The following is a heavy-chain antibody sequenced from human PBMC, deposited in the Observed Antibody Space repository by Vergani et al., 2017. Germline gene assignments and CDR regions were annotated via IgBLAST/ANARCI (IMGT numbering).Heavy chain of an antibody. Sequence: QAQLQESGPGLVKPSETLSLPCHVFGVSVTDYNCTWLRQAPGKGLEWIGSLSTTGGATHASHNPSLKSRVSISVDTSKSQFSLRLTSVTSADSAIYYCAGENHSWQRADRWGQGLLVSVSS. CDR2: LSTTGGA. CDR3: AGENHSWQRADR. CDR1: GVSVTDYN. J-gene: IGHJ5*02. V-gene: IGHV4-59*02. D-gene: IGHD6-13*01.